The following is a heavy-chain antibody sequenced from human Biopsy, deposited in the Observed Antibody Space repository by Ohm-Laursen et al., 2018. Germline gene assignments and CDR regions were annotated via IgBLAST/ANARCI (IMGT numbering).Heavy chain of an antibody. Sequence: SQTLSLTCTVSGDSVTKYYWSWIRQPPGKGLEWIGHTYKGGNTNHNPSLKSRVSMSVDTSKNQLSLTLRSVTAADTAVYYCARDLPSSYYYAMDVWGQGTKVTVSS. CDR2: TYKGGNT. J-gene: IGHJ6*02. CDR3: ARDLPSSYYYAMDV. CDR1: GDSVTKYY. V-gene: IGHV4-59*02.